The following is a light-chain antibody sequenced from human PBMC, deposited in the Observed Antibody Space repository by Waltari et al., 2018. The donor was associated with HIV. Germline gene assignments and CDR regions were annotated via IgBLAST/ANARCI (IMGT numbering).Light chain of an antibody. Sequence: QSALTQPRSVSGSPGQSVTFSCAGIKFGLSDYNPLSWYQQHPGHAPHLVLYTGNERPSGVPNRFSGSKSANTASLTISGLQAEDEATYFCCSYAGTYTWVFGGGTNLTV. J-gene: IGLJ3*02. CDR2: TGN. CDR3: CSYAGTYTWV. V-gene: IGLV2-11*01. CDR1: KFGLSDYNP.